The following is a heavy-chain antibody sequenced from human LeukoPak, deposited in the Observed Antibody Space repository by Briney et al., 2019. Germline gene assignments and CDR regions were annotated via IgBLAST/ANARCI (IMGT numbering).Heavy chain of an antibody. CDR2: ISGSGGST. D-gene: IGHD6-19*01. J-gene: IGHJ4*02. V-gene: IGHV3-23*01. CDR1: GFTFSSYA. CDR3: ARRVRIAVAGNIDY. Sequence: GGSLRLSCAASGFTFSSYAMSWVRQAPGKGLEWVSGISGSGGSTYYADSVKGRFTISRDNSKNTLYLQMNSLRAEDTAVYYCARRVRIAVAGNIDYWGQGTLVTVSS.